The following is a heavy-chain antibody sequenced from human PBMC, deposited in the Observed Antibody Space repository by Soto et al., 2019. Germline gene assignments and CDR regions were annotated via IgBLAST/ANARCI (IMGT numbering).Heavy chain of an antibody. CDR2: IYYSGST. Sequence: QVQLQESGPGLVKPSQTLSLTCTVSGGSISSGGYYWSWIRQHPGKGLEWIGYIYYSGSTYYNPSLKRRFTIAVDTSKNQFSLKLSSVTAADTAVYYCARDFTDSSGPTLGMGVWGQGTTVTVSS. CDR3: ARDFTDSSGPTLGMGV. CDR1: GGSISSGGYY. D-gene: IGHD6-19*01. J-gene: IGHJ6*02. V-gene: IGHV4-31*03.